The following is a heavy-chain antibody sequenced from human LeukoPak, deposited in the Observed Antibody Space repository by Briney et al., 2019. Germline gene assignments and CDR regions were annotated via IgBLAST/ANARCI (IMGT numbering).Heavy chain of an antibody. CDR2: IGAYNGNT. D-gene: IGHD6-25*01. CDR3: ARDGSGAYYYYMDV. Sequence: ASVKVSCKASGYTFTSYGISWVRQAPGQGLEWMGWIGAYNGNTNYAQKLQGRVTMTTDTSTSTAYMELRSLRSDDTAVYYCARDGSGAYYYYMDVWGKGTTVTVSS. J-gene: IGHJ6*03. V-gene: IGHV1-18*01. CDR1: GYTFTSYG.